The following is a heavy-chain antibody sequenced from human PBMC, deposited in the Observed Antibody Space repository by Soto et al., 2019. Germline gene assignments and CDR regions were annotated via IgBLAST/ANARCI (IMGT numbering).Heavy chain of an antibody. D-gene: IGHD3-16*01. CDR1: GFTFSSYS. CDR3: ARGDWGSFDY. V-gene: IGHV3-21*01. CDR2: ISSSSSYI. J-gene: IGHJ4*02. Sequence: PVGSLRLSCAASGFTFSSYSMNWVRQAPGKGLEWVSSISSSSSYIYYADSVKGRFTISRDNAKNSLYLQMNSLRAEDAAVYHCARGDWGSFDYWGQGTLVTVSS.